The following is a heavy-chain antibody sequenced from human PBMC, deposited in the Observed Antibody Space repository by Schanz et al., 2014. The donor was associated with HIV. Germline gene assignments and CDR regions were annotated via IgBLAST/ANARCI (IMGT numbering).Heavy chain of an antibody. CDR2: IGGTGAST. Sequence: VQLVESGGGVVQPGRSQRLFCAASGLTFSSHPMAWVRQAPGRGLEWVASIGGTGASTYYADFAKGRFTISRDNSKNTLYLQMNSLRAADTAVYFCARGSWYSGDWYDDLYYYDVDVWGQGTTVTVSS. CDR3: ARGSWYSGDWYDDLYYYDVDV. CDR1: GLTFSSHP. D-gene: IGHD6-19*01. V-gene: IGHV3-23*04. J-gene: IGHJ6*02.